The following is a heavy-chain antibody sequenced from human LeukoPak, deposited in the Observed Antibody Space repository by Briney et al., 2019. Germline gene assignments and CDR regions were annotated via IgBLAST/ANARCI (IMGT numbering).Heavy chain of an antibody. CDR1: GGTFSSFA. CDR2: IIPIFGTA. CDR3: ASAPFRIAVAGNNWFDP. V-gene: IGHV1-69*05. D-gene: IGHD6-19*01. J-gene: IGHJ5*02. Sequence: SVKVSCKASGGTFSSFAISWVRQAPGQGLEWMGGIIPIFGTANYAQKFQGRVTITTDESTSTAYMELSSLRSEDTAVYYCASAPFRIAVAGNNWFDPRGQGTLVTVSS.